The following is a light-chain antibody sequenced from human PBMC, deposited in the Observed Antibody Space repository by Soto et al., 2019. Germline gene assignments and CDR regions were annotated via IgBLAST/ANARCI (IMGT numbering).Light chain of an antibody. CDR3: SSYTTTNTPYV. V-gene: IGLV2-14*01. J-gene: IGLJ1*01. CDR2: EVT. CDR1: SSDIGAYYF. Sequence: QSALTQPASVSGSPGQSITISCTGSSSDIGAYYFVSWYQHHPGEAPKLLLYEVTTRPSGVSSRFSGSKSGNTASLTISGLQDDDEATYYCSSYTTTNTPYVFGTGTKVTVL.